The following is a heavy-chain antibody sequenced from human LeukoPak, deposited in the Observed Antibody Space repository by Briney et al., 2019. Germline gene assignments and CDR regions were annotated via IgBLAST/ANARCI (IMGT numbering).Heavy chain of an antibody. V-gene: IGHV4-39*07. CDR3: ATDPSYSSSWYGRLDYYMDV. Sequence: SETLSLTCTVSGGSISSYYWGWIRQPPGKGLEWIGSIYYSGSTYYNPSLKSRVTISVDTSKNQFSLKLSSVTAADTAVYYCATDPSYSSSWYGRLDYYMDVWGKGTTVTVSS. J-gene: IGHJ6*03. D-gene: IGHD6-13*01. CDR1: GGSISSYY. CDR2: IYYSGST.